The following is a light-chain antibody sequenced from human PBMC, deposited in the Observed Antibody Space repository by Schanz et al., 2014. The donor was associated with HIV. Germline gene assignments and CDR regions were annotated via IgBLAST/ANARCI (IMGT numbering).Light chain of an antibody. V-gene: IGKV3-20*01. J-gene: IGKJ4*01. CDR1: QSISSTY. Sequence: IVLTQSPGTLSLSPGERGTLSCRASQSISSTYLAWYQQKPDQPPRLVIYATSTRAAGIPDRFSGTGSGTDFTLTISRLEPEDFAVYYCQYFGNSGGTFGGGTKVEIK. CDR2: ATS. CDR3: QYFGNSGGT.